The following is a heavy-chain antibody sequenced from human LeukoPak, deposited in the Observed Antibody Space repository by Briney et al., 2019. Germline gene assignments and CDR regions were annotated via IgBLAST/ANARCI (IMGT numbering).Heavy chain of an antibody. CDR1: GFTFSVYT. Sequence: GRSLRLSCAASGFTFSVYTMNWVRQAPGKGLEWVSSISSSSSDIYYADSVKGRFTISRDNAKNSLYLQMNSLRDEDTAVYYCARVGYAFDIWGQGTMVTVSS. CDR2: ISSSSSDI. V-gene: IGHV3-21*01. CDR3: ARVGYAFDI. J-gene: IGHJ3*02.